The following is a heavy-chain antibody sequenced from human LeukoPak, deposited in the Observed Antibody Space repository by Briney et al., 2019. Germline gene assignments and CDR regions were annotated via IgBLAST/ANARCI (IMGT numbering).Heavy chain of an antibody. Sequence: SETLSLTCTVSGGSISSGGYYWSWIRQHPGTGLEWIGYIYYSGSTYYNPSLKSRVTISVDTSKNQFSLKLSSVTAADTAVYYCASWTNAYYFDYWGQGTLVTVSS. CDR3: ASWTNAYYFDY. CDR2: IYYSGST. J-gene: IGHJ4*02. V-gene: IGHV4-31*03. D-gene: IGHD3/OR15-3a*01. CDR1: GGSISSGGYY.